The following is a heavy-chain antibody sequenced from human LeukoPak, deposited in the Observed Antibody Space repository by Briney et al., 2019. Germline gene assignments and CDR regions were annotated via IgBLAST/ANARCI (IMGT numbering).Heavy chain of an antibody. CDR1: GGSISSSSYY. V-gene: IGHV4-39*07. D-gene: IGHD1-26*01. CDR2: IYYSGSA. CDR3: ARATYSGDTSYVFDY. J-gene: IGHJ4*02. Sequence: SETLSLTCTVSGGSISSSSYYWGWLRQPPGKGLEWIGSIYYSGSAYYNPSLKSRVTISLDTSKNQFSLKLNSVTAADMAVYYCARATYSGDTSYVFDYWGQGTLVSVSS.